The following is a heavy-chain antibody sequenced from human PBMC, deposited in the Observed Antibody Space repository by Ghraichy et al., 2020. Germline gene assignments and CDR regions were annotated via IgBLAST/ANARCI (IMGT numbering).Heavy chain of an antibody. D-gene: IGHD4-17*01. Sequence: SETLSLTCTVSGGSISSYYWSWIRQPPGKGLEWIGYIYYIVSTNYNPSLNILVTISPHTPKNQFSLKLSSVTAADTAVYYCAREASDYGLLIDYWGQGTLVTVSS. V-gene: IGHV4-59*01. CDR2: IYYIVST. J-gene: IGHJ4*02. CDR3: AREASDYGLLIDY. CDR1: GGSISSYY.